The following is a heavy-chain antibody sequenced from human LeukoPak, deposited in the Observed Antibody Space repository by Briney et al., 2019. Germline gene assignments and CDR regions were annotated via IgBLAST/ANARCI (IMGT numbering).Heavy chain of an antibody. CDR1: EFSVGSNY. CDR3: AKMYYYESSGYSLGAY. D-gene: IGHD3-22*01. CDR2: IYSGGST. Sequence: GGSLRLSCAASEFSVGSNYMTWVRQAPGKGLEWVSLIYSGGSTYYADSVKGRFTISRDNSKNTLYLQMNSLRAEDTAVYYCAKMYYYESSGYSLGAYWGQGTLVTVSS. J-gene: IGHJ4*02. V-gene: IGHV3-66*01.